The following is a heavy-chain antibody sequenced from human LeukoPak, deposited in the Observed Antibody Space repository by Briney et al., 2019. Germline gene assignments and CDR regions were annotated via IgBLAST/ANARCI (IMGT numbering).Heavy chain of an antibody. J-gene: IGHJ4*02. D-gene: IGHD1-26*01. CDR2: IYSGGST. Sequence: GGSLRLSCAASGFTVSTNYMSWVRQAPGKGLEWVSIIYSGGSTYYADSVKGRFTISRDNSKNTLYLQMNSLRAEDTAVYYCARDSRELHDYWGQGTLVTVSS. V-gene: IGHV3-53*05. CDR1: GFTVSTNY. CDR3: ARDSRELHDY.